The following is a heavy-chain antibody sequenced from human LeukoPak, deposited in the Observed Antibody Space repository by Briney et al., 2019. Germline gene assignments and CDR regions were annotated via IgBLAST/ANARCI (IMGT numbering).Heavy chain of an antibody. CDR3: AKAIARHRDLDAFDI. CDR2: TSETGGAR. J-gene: IGHJ3*02. V-gene: IGHV3-23*01. D-gene: IGHD2-21*01. Sequence: GGSLRLSCVGSGFAFSTSGMSWFRQAPGRGPEWVSGTSETGGARYYADSVRGRLTISKDNSKNTLFLQMDNLRVEDTALYYYAKAIARHRDLDAFDIWGQGTLVSVSS. CDR1: GFAFSTSG.